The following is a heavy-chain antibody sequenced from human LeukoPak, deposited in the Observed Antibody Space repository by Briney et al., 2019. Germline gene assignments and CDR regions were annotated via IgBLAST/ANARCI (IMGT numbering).Heavy chain of an antibody. CDR2: ISYDRSNK. Sequence: GGSLRLSCAASGFTFSSYGMHWVRQAPGNWRELVAVISYDRSNKYYADSVKGRFTISRDNSKNTPYLQMNSLRAEDTAVYYCARDEYKADAYWGQGTLVTVSS. D-gene: IGHD2/OR15-2a*01. CDR1: GFTFSSYG. J-gene: IGHJ4*02. V-gene: IGHV3-30*03. CDR3: ARDEYKADAY.